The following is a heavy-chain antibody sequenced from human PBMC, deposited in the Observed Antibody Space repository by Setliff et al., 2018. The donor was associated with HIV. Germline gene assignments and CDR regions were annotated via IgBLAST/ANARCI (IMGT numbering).Heavy chain of an antibody. Sequence: PSVKVSCKVSGFTLTELSMHWVRQAPGKGLEWMGSFNPEDGKTIYAQKFQGRVTMIEDTSTDTAYMELSSLRSEDTAVYYCATAPYSSSLFDIWGQGTMVTVSS. D-gene: IGHD6-6*01. CDR2: FNPEDGKT. V-gene: IGHV1-24*01. CDR1: GFTLTELS. CDR3: ATAPYSSSLFDI. J-gene: IGHJ3*02.